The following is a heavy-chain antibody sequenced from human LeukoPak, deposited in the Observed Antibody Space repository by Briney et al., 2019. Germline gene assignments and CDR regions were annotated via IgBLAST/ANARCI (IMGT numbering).Heavy chain of an antibody. D-gene: IGHD3-10*01. V-gene: IGHV1-24*01. CDR1: GYTLTELS. CDR3: ATHQGRFVDPSFDY. CDR2: FDPEDGET. J-gene: IGHJ4*02. Sequence: ASVKVSCKVSGYTLTELSMNWVRQAPGKGLEWMGGFDPEDGETIYAQKFQGRVTMTEDTSTDTAYMELSSLRSEDTAVYYCATHQGRFVDPSFDYWGQGTLVTVSS.